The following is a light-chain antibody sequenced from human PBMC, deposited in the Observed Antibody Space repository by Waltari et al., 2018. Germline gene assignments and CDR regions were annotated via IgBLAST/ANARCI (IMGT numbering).Light chain of an antibody. CDR2: DAS. Sequence: EIVLTQSPGTLSLSPGERATLSCRASQNIDSYLAWYQLKPGQVPRLLIYDASNRATGIPARFSGSGSGADFTLIISSLEPEDFAVYYCHQRSKWPLTFGGGTKVEIK. J-gene: IGKJ4*01. CDR1: QNIDSY. V-gene: IGKV3-11*01. CDR3: HQRSKWPLT.